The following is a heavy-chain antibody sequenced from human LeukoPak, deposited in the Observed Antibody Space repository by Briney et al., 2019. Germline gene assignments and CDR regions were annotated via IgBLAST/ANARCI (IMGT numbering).Heavy chain of an antibody. CDR1: GGIFSSYA. J-gene: IGHJ4*02. CDR2: IIPIFATA. Sequence: SVKVSCKASGGIFSSYAISWVRQAPGQGLEWMGGIIPIFATANYAQKFQGRVTITADESTSTAYMELSSLRSEDTAVYYCATNKGFGELLTDYWGQGTLVTASS. D-gene: IGHD3-10*01. V-gene: IGHV1-69*13. CDR3: ATNKGFGELLTDY.